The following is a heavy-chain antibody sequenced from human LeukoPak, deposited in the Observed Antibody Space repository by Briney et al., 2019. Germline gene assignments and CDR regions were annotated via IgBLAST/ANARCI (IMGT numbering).Heavy chain of an antibody. D-gene: IGHD6-19*01. CDR1: GYSFTNYW. J-gene: IGHJ4*02. V-gene: IGHV5-51*01. CDR2: FSPGDSDS. CDR3: ARLASAWNFDY. Sequence: GESLKISCQGSGYSFTNYWIGWVRQMPGKDLEWMEIFSPGDSDSRYSPSFRGQVTISADKSISTVYLQWSSLKASDTAMYYCARLASAWNFDYWGQGTLVTVSS.